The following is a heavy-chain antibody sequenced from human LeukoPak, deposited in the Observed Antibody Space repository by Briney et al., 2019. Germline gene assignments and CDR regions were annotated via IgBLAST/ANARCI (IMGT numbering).Heavy chain of an antibody. CDR3: ATIAAVDY. Sequence: PGRSLRLSCAASGFTFSSYGMHWVRQAPGKGLEWVAVISYDGSNKYYADSVKGRFAISRDNSKNTLYLQMNSLRAEDTAVYYCATIAAVDYWGQGTLVTVSS. CDR2: ISYDGSNK. V-gene: IGHV3-30*03. J-gene: IGHJ4*02. D-gene: IGHD6-13*01. CDR1: GFTFSSYG.